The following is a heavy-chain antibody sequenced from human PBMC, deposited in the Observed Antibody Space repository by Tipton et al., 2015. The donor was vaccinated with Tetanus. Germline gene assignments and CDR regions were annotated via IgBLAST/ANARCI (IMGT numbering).Heavy chain of an antibody. CDR3: ARGGGSPLYGEIFHDPHWFDP. Sequence: TLSLTCTVSGVSISSGDYCCSWIRQPPGKGLAWIGYIYYSGHSYYNPSLKSRVTISIDTSKNQFSLKLSSLTAADTAVYYCARGGGSPLYGEIFHDPHWFDPWGQGTLVTVSS. CDR1: GVSISSGDYC. V-gene: IGHV4-30-4*08. D-gene: IGHD3-10*01. J-gene: IGHJ5*02. CDR2: IYYSGHS.